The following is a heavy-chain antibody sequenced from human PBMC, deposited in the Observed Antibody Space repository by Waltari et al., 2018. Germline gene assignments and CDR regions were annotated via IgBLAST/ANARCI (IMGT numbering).Heavy chain of an antibody. D-gene: IGHD1-20*01. CDR2: ISSNSGYI. CDR3: ARDDNWNEGGGFDY. CDR1: GFTFRTSI. V-gene: IGHV3-21*01. Sequence: EVQLVEAGGGLVTPGGSLRLSCAASGFTFRTSIMNWVRQAPGMGLEWVSSISSNSGYIYYADSVKCRFTISSDNARNSLYLQMNSLRAEDTAVYYCARDDNWNEGGGFDYWGQGSLVIVSS. J-gene: IGHJ4*02.